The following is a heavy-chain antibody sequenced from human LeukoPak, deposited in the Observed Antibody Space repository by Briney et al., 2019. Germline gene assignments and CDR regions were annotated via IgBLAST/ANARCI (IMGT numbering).Heavy chain of an antibody. Sequence: TGGSLRLSCTASGFSFSGHWMHWARQLPGKGLVWVSRISPTGSTTSYADSVKGRFTVSRDNAKNPLYLQVNNLRAEDTAVYYCARGPNSNWSGLDFWGQGTLLTVSS. V-gene: IGHV3-74*01. CDR3: ARGPNSNWSGLDF. CDR1: GFSFSGHW. CDR2: ISPTGSTT. J-gene: IGHJ4*02. D-gene: IGHD6-6*01.